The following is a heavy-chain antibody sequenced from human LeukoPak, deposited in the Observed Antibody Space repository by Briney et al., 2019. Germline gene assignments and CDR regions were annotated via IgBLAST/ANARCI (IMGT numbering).Heavy chain of an antibody. V-gene: IGHV4-31*03. CDR2: IYYSGST. Sequence: SQTLSLACTVSGGSISSGGYYWSWIRQHPGKGLEWIGYIYYSGSTYYNPSLKSRVTISVDTSKNQFSLKLSSVTAADTAVYYCARDYGDYVDYWGQGTLVTVSS. CDR1: GGSISSGGYY. D-gene: IGHD4-17*01. J-gene: IGHJ4*02. CDR3: ARDYGDYVDY.